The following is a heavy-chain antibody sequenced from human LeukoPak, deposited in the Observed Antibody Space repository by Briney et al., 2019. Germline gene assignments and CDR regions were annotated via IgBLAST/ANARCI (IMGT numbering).Heavy chain of an antibody. Sequence: PGGSLRLSCAASGFSFKDAWMSWVRQAPGKGLEWIGYIYYSGSTNYNPSLKSRVTISVDTSKNQFSLKLSSVTAADTAVYYCASNYYGSGSLDYWGQGNLVTVSS. J-gene: IGHJ4*02. D-gene: IGHD3-10*01. CDR3: ASNYYGSGSLDY. CDR1: GFSFKDAW. CDR2: IYYSGST. V-gene: IGHV4-59*08.